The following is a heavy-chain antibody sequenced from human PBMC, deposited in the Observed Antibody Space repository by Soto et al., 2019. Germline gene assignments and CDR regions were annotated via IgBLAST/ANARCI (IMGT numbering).Heavy chain of an antibody. Sequence: SVKVSCKASGGTFSSYAISWVRQAPGQGLEWMGGIIPIFGTANYAQKFQGRVTITADKSTSTAYMGLSSLRSEDTAVYYCARDENHSSGYSDWFDPWGQGTLVTVSS. CDR2: IIPIFGTA. V-gene: IGHV1-69*06. CDR1: GGTFSSYA. D-gene: IGHD3-22*01. J-gene: IGHJ5*02. CDR3: ARDENHSSGYSDWFDP.